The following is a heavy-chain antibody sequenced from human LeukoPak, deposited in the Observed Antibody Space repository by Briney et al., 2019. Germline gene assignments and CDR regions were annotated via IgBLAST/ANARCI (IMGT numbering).Heavy chain of an antibody. V-gene: IGHV3-30*02. CDR2: IRYDGINK. J-gene: IGHJ4*02. D-gene: IGHD3-9*01. CDR3: AKDSLTGTGPYYFDY. CDR1: GFTFSSYG. Sequence: PGGSLRLSCATSGFTFSSYGLYWVRQAPGKGLEWLAYIRYDGINKYYADSVQGRFTISRDNSKNKVYLQMNSLRAEDTAVYYCAKDSLTGTGPYYFDYWGQDTLVTVSS.